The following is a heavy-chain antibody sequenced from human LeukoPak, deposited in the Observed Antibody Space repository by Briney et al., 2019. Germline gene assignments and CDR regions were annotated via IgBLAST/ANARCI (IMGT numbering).Heavy chain of an antibody. CDR1: GFTFSSYS. V-gene: IGHV3-48*04. Sequence: GGSLRLSCAASGFTFSSYSMNWVRQAPGKGLEWVSYISSSSSTIYYADSVKGRFTISRDNAKNSLYLQMNSLRAEDTAVYYCARVGPGVGVDYWGQGTLVTVSS. D-gene: IGHD1-26*01. CDR3: ARVGPGVGVDY. J-gene: IGHJ4*02. CDR2: ISSSSSTI.